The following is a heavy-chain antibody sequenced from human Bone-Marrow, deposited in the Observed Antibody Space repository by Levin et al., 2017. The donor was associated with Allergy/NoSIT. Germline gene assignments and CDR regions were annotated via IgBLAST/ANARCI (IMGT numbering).Heavy chain of an antibody. Sequence: RASVKVSCKASGGTFSSYAVSWVRQAPGQGLEWIGGFIPMFGRSDYAQKFQGRVTSTADESMTTAYMALSSLTSDDTAVYYCARGQETAVATYKSSYYYYTVDVWGQGTTVTVSS. CDR1: GGTFSSYA. D-gene: IGHD6-19*01. CDR3: ARGQETAVATYKSSYYYYTVDV. J-gene: IGHJ6*02. V-gene: IGHV1-69*13. CDR2: FIPMFGRS.